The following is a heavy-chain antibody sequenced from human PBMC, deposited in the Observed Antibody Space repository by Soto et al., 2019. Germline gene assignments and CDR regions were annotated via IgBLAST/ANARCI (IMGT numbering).Heavy chain of an antibody. D-gene: IGHD2-8*01. CDR2: IFHSGNT. CDR1: SGSIGTTNW. CDR3: ARRTWGMDV. Sequence: QVQLQESGPGLVKPSGTLSLTCAVSSGSIGTTNWWRWVRQTPGKGLEWIGEIFHSGNTYYNPSLASRVTISVAPSKNQFSLNLRSVTAADTAVYYCARRTWGMDVWGQGTTVTVSS. J-gene: IGHJ6*02. V-gene: IGHV4-4*02.